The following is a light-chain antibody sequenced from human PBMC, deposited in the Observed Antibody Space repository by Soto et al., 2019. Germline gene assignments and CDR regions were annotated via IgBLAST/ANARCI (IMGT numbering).Light chain of an antibody. V-gene: IGLV7-43*01. J-gene: IGLJ2*01. CDR3: RLFYGGVRV. CDR2: STR. Sequence: QAVVTQEPSLSVSPRGTVTLTCASSTGAVTSTFYPNWFQQKPGQAPGSLIYSTRNRHPWTPPRFSGSLLGVRVALTLSSVQPEEEADYYCRLFYGGVRVLGGGTKLTFL. CDR1: TGAVTSTFY.